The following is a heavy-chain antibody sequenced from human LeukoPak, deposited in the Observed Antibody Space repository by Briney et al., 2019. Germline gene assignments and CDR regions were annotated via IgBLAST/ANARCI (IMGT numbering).Heavy chain of an antibody. D-gene: IGHD6-13*01. V-gene: IGHV4-4*07. CDR2: IYTSGST. J-gene: IGHJ4*02. Sequence: SETLSLTCTVSGGSISSYYWSWIRQPAGKGLEWIGRIYTSGSTNYNPSLKSRVTISVDKSKNRFSLKLSSVTAADTAVYYCARIAPSIAAAGTSRGGFDYWGQGTLVTVSS. CDR1: GGSISSYY. CDR3: ARIAPSIAAAGTSRGGFDY.